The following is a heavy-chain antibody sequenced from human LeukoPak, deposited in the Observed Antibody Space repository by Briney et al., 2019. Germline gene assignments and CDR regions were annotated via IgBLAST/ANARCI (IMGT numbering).Heavy chain of an antibody. J-gene: IGHJ4*02. Sequence: PSETLSLACTVSGGSISSSSYYWGWIRQPPGKGLEWIGSIYYSGSTYYNPSLKSRVTISVDTSKNQFSLKLSSVTAADTAVYYCARGYRRNHYFDYWGQGTLVTVSS. D-gene: IGHD1-14*01. V-gene: IGHV4-39*07. CDR2: IYYSGST. CDR3: ARGYRRNHYFDY. CDR1: GGSISSSSYY.